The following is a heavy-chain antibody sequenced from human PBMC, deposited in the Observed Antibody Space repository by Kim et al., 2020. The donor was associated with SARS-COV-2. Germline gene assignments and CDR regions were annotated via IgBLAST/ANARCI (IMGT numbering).Heavy chain of an antibody. CDR3: ARRPWDSSGYYYYYGMDV. Sequence: ASVKVSCKASGYTFTSYGISWVRQAPGQGLEWMGWISAYNGNTNYAQKLQGRVTMTTDTSTSTAYMELRSLRSDDTAVYYCARRPWDSSGYYYYYGMDVWGQGTTVTVSS. V-gene: IGHV1-18*01. J-gene: IGHJ6*02. CDR2: ISAYNGNT. CDR1: GYTFTSYG. D-gene: IGHD3-22*01.